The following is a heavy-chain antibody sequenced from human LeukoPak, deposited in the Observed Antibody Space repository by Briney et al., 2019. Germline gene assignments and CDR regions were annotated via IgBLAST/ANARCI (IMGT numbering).Heavy chain of an antibody. CDR2: ISYDRSNK. Sequence: GGSLRLSCAASGFTFNNYIIHWVRQAPGKGLEWVALISYDRSNKFYADSVKGRFAISRDNSKNTVYLQMNTLRPEDTAVYYCAKGTEYSSSWYNYWGQGTLVTVSS. D-gene: IGHD6-13*01. CDR1: GFTFNNYI. J-gene: IGHJ4*02. CDR3: AKGTEYSSSWYNY. V-gene: IGHV3-30*09.